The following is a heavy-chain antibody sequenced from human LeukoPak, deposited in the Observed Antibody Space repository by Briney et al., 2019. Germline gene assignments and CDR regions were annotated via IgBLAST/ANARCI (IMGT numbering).Heavy chain of an antibody. CDR1: GFIFSSYA. D-gene: IGHD6-19*01. CDR3: VKRGYTVAGPRLGPSDI. V-gene: IGHV3-64D*09. CDR2: ISSNGDST. Sequence: GGSLRLSCSASGFIFSSYAMHWVRQAPGKGLEYVSAISSNGDSTYYADSVKGRFTISRDNSKNTLSLQMRSLRAEDTAVYYCVKRGYTVAGPRLGPSDIWGQGTMVTVSS. J-gene: IGHJ3*02.